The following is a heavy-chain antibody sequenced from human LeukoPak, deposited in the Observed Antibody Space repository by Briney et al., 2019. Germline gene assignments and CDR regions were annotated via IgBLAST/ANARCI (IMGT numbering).Heavy chain of an antibody. Sequence: GGSLRLSCAASGFTFSSPDMHWVRQVTGKGLEWVSSIGTTGDTNYAASVKGRFTISRDIAENSFYLQMSNLRAGDTAVYYCVRENRRRYNYGDYFYYGMDVWGQGTTVTVSS. CDR1: GFTFSSPD. CDR3: VRENRRRYNYGDYFYYGMDV. CDR2: IGTTGDT. V-gene: IGHV3-13*04. J-gene: IGHJ6*02. D-gene: IGHD5-18*01.